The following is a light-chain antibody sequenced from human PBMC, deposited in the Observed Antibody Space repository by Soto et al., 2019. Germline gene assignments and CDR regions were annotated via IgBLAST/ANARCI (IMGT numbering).Light chain of an antibody. V-gene: IGLV1-44*01. CDR3: AAWDGSLNGYV. Sequence: QSVLTQPPSASGTPGQRVTISCSGSSSNIGSNTVNWYQQLPGTAPKLLIYSNDQRPSGVPDRFSGSKSGTSASLAISGLQSEDEADYYCAAWDGSLNGYVFGPGTQLTVL. CDR2: SND. CDR1: SSNIGSNT. J-gene: IGLJ1*01.